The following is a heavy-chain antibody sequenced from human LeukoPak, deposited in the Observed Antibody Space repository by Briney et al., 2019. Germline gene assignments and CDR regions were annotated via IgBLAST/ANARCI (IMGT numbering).Heavy chain of an antibody. D-gene: IGHD1-26*01. CDR2: ISDSGRTT. Sequence: QTGGSLRLSCAASGFTFDSHYISWVRQAPGKGLQWVSAISDSGRTTHYADSVRGRFTISRDNSKSTVYLQMNSLRAEDAAVYHCATEYKVGTLTKCFQHWGLGTLVTVSS. J-gene: IGHJ1*01. V-gene: IGHV3-23*01. CDR1: GFTFDSHY. CDR3: ATEYKVGTLTKCFQH.